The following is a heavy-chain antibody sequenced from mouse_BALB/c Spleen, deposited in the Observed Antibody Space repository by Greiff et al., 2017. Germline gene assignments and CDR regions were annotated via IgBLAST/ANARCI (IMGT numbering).Heavy chain of an antibody. Sequence: EVKLMESGGGLVQPGGSMKLSCVASGFTFRNYWMNWVRQSPEKGLEWVAEIRLKSNNYATHYAESVKGRFTISRDDSKSSVYLQMNNLRAEDTGIYYCTRFGWSFDYWGQGTTLTVSS. D-gene: IGHD2-3*01. V-gene: IGHV6-6*02. CDR2: IRLKSNNYAT. CDR3: TRFGWSFDY. CDR1: GFTFRNYW. J-gene: IGHJ2*01.